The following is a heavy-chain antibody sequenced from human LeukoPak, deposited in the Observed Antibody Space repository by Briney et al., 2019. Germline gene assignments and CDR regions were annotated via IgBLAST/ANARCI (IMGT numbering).Heavy chain of an antibody. J-gene: IGHJ5*02. CDR2: ISSSSYI. CDR1: GFTFSSYS. V-gene: IGHV3-21*01. CDR3: ARDPLRDSNGYYYR. D-gene: IGHD3-22*01. Sequence: GGSLRLSCAASGFTFSSYSMNWVRQAPGKGLEWVSSISSSSYIYYADSVKGRFTISRDNAKNSLYLQMNSLRAEDTAVYFCARDPLRDSNGYYYRWGQGTLVTVSS.